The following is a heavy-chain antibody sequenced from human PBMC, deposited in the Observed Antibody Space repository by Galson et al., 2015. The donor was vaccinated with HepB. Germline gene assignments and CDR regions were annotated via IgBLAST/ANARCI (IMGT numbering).Heavy chain of an antibody. CDR2: ISYDGSNK. CDR3: ARAVAGISLWSYYYGMDV. Sequence: SLRLSCAASGFTFSSYAMHWVRQAPGKGLEWVAVISYDGSNKYYADSVKGRSTISRDNSKNTLYLQMNSLRAEDTAVYYCARAVAGISLWSYYYGMDVWGQGTTVTVSS. D-gene: IGHD6-19*01. CDR1: GFTFSSYA. J-gene: IGHJ6*02. V-gene: IGHV3-30-3*01.